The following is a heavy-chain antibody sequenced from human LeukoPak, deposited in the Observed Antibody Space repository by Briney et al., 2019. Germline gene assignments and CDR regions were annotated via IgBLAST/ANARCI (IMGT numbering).Heavy chain of an antibody. CDR1: GYTFTGYY. CDR3: ARVDSSSLGPPDDY. Sequence: ASVKVSCKASGYTFTGYYMHWVRQAPGQGLEWMGWINPNSGGTNYAQKFQGRVTMTRDMSISTAYMELSRLRSDDTAVYYCARVDSSSLGPPDDYWGQGTLVTVSS. D-gene: IGHD6-13*01. J-gene: IGHJ4*02. CDR2: INPNSGGT. V-gene: IGHV1-2*02.